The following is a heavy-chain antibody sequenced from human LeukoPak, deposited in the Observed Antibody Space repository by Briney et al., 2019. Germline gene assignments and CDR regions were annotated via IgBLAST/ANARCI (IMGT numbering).Heavy chain of an antibody. CDR2: IYYSGST. CDR1: GGSISGSSYY. CDR3: ARHFIPGGYSSIAARYNWFDP. Sequence: SETLSLTCTVSGGSISGSSYYWGWIRQPPGKGLEWIGSIYYSGSTYYNPSLKSRVTISVDTSKNQFSLKLSSVTAADTAVYYCARHFIPGGYSSIAARYNWFDPWGQGTLVTVSS. D-gene: IGHD6-6*01. J-gene: IGHJ5*02. V-gene: IGHV4-39*01.